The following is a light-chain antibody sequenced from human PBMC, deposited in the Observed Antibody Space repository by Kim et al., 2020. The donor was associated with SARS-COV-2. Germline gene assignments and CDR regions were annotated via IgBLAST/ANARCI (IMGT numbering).Light chain of an antibody. J-gene: IGLJ2*01. CDR3: QAWDSTTTV. Sequence: SYELTQPPPVSVSPGQTASITCSGDRLGNKYVCWYQQKPGQSPVVVIYQDTQRPSGIPERFSGSNSGNTATLTISGTQAMDEADYYCQAWDSTTTVFGGG. V-gene: IGLV3-1*01. CDR2: QDT. CDR1: RLGNKY.